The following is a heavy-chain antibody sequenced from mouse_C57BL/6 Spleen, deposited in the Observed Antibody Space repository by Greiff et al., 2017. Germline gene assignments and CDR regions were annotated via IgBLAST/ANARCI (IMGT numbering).Heavy chain of an antibody. Sequence: EVQGVEPGGGLVKPGGSLKLSCAASGFTFSDYGMHWVRQAPEKGLEWVAYISSGSSTIHYADTVKGRFTISRDNAKNTLFLQLTSLRSEDTAMYYCAREEYYSFMDYWGQGTSVTVSS. J-gene: IGHJ4*01. CDR1: GFTFSDYG. CDR3: AREEYYSFMDY. V-gene: IGHV5-17*01. CDR2: ISSGSSTI.